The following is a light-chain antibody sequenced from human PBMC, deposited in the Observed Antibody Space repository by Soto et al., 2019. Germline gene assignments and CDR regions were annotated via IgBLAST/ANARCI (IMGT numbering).Light chain of an antibody. V-gene: IGKV1-5*01. CDR3: QQYNAYYS. CDR2: DVS. Sequence: DIQMTQSPPTLPASAGDRVTITCRASQDISRWLAWYQQKPGKAPELLIYDVSTLQSGVPSRFSGTGSGTEFTLTISSLQPEDFATYYGQQYNAYYSFGQGTKVEIK. J-gene: IGKJ2*03. CDR1: QDISRW.